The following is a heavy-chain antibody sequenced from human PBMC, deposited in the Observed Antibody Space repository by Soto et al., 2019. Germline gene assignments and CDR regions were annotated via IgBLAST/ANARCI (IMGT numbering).Heavy chain of an antibody. V-gene: IGHV3-23*01. J-gene: IGHJ4*02. D-gene: IGHD3-9*01. CDR3: ATSFRYFDN. Sequence: QPGGSLRLSCAGSGFTPTTTPLSWVRQPPGKGLEWVTTISGTASRTYYVDSVKGRFFISRDNSKNTVTPQMNNLTVDDTAVYYCATSFRYFDNWGQGTRVTVSS. CDR1: GFTPTTTP. CDR2: ISGTASRT.